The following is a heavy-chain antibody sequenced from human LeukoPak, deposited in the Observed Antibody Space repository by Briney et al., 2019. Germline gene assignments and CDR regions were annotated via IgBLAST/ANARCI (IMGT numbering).Heavy chain of an antibody. J-gene: IGHJ4*02. CDR1: GFIFTDHW. D-gene: IGHD3-16*01. CDR2: IKEDESAK. CDR3: ARAVDVADY. V-gene: IGHV3-7*01. Sequence: PGGSLRLSCAASGFIFTDHWMSWVRQAPGKGLEWVANIKEDESAKFYADSVRGRFTISRDNAKNSLYLQMNNQRVEDTAVYYCARAVDVADYWGRGTLVTVSS.